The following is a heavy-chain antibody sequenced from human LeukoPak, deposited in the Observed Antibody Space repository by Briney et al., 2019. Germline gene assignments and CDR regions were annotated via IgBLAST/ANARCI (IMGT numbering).Heavy chain of an antibody. CDR1: GFTFSSHG. V-gene: IGHV3-23*01. D-gene: IGHD3-3*01. Sequence: PGGSLRLSCAASGFTFSSHGMSWVRQAPGKGLEWVSAISGSGGNTYYADSVKGRFTISRDNAKNSLYLQMNSLRAEDTAVYYCAGMIFGVVIKDYWGQGTLVTVSS. CDR3: AGMIFGVVIKDY. CDR2: ISGSGGNT. J-gene: IGHJ4*02.